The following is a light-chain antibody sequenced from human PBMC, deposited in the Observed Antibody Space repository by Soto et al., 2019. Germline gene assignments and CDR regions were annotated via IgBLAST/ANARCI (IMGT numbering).Light chain of an antibody. J-gene: IGKJ1*01. CDR3: QQYNSYSWT. Sequence: DIQMTQSPSAVAASVGDRVTITCRASQNIDKWLAWYQQKPGKAPKLLIYAASILRGGVPSRFSGSGSGTEFTLTISSLQPDDFATYYCQQYNSYSWTFGQGTTVDIK. CDR2: AAS. CDR1: QNIDKW. V-gene: IGKV1-5*01.